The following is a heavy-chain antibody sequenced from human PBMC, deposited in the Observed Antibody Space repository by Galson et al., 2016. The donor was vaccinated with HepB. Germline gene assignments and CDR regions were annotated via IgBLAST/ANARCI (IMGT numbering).Heavy chain of an antibody. Sequence: SLRLSCAASGFTFDDSPVNWFRQAPGKGLEWVGSMATKNYDEATDYAASVKGRFIISTDDSKNIAYLQMNSLKTEDTGVYFCVRGRGRGNRLHYYYGMDVWGQGTTVTVSS. V-gene: IGHV3-49*03. CDR3: VRGRGRGNRLHYYYGMDV. J-gene: IGHJ6*02. CDR2: MATKNYDEAT. D-gene: IGHD5-24*01. CDR1: GFTFDDSP.